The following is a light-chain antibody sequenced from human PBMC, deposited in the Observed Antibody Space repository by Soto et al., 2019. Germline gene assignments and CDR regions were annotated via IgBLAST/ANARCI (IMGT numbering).Light chain of an antibody. CDR3: QQRSNWPLT. Sequence: EIVLTQSPATLSLSPGERATLSCRASQSVSRYLAWYRQKPGQAPRLLIYDASNRATGIPARFSGSGSGTDFTLTISNLEPEDFEVYYCQQRSNWPLTFGGGTKVEIK. J-gene: IGKJ4*01. V-gene: IGKV3-11*01. CDR1: QSVSRY. CDR2: DAS.